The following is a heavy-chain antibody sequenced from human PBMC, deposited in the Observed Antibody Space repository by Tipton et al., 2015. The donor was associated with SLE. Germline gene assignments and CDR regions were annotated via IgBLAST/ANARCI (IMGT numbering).Heavy chain of an antibody. V-gene: IGHV4-61*05. CDR1: GGSTRTSDYY. CDR2: IYTSGST. D-gene: IGHD4-17*01. J-gene: IGHJ4*02. Sequence: TLSLTCTVSGGSTRTSDYYWGWLRQPPGKGLEWIGHIYTSGSTNYNPPLKSRVTISVDKSKNQSSLKLNSVTAADTAVYYCSYGDYVDYFDYWGQGTLVTVSS. CDR3: SYGDYVDYFDY.